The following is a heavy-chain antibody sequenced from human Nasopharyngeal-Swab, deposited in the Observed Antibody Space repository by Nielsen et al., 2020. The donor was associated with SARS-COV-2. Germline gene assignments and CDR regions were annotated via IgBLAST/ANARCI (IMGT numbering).Heavy chain of an antibody. CDR3: ARTYSSSSPYHYYGLDV. V-gene: IGHV1-8*01. CDR2: MNPNSGNT. Sequence: WVRQAPGQGLEWMGWMNPNSGNTGYAQKFQGRVTMTRNTSISTAYMELSSLRSEDTAVYYCARTYSSSSPYHYYGLDVWGQGTTVTVSS. J-gene: IGHJ6*02. D-gene: IGHD6-6*01.